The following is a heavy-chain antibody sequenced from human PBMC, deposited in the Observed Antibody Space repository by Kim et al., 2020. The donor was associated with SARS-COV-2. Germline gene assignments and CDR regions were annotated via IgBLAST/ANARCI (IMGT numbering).Heavy chain of an antibody. D-gene: IGHD5-12*01. J-gene: IGHJ4*02. Sequence: GVSLRLSCAASGFTFSSYSMNWVRQAPGKGLEWVSSISSSSSYIYYADSVKGRFTISRDNAKNSLYLQMNSLRAEDTAVYYCASIRGYSGYETTPFDYWGQGTLVTVSS. CDR2: ISSSSSYI. V-gene: IGHV3-21*01. CDR3: ASIRGYSGYETTPFDY. CDR1: GFTFSSYS.